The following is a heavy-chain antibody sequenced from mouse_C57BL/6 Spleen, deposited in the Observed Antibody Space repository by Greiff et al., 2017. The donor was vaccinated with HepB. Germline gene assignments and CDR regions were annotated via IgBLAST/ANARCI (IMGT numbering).Heavy chain of an antibody. CDR2: IDPSDSET. D-gene: IGHD5-1-1*01. CDR3: ARGYLDPFAY. CDR1: GYTFTSYW. J-gene: IGHJ3*01. V-gene: IGHV1-52*01. Sequence: QVQLQQPGAELVRPGSSVKLSCKASGYTFTSYWMHWVKQRPIQGLEWIGNIDPSDSETQYNQKFKDKATLTVDKSSSTAYMQLSSLTSADSAVYYCARGYLDPFAYWGQGTLVTVSA.